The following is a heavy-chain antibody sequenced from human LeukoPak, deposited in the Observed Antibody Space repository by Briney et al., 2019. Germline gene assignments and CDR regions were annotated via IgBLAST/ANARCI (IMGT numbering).Heavy chain of an antibody. D-gene: IGHD3-3*01. CDR1: GFTFSSYA. CDR3: VKGGRTSTREGKHVRFLEWLSSWYFDY. J-gene: IGHJ4*02. Sequence: GGSLRLSCAASGFTFSSYAMSWVRQAPGKGLEWVSAISGSGGSKYYADSVKGRFTFSRDNFKNTLYLQMNSLRAEDTAVYYCVKGGRTSTREGKHVRFLEWLSSWYFDYWGQGTLVTVSS. V-gene: IGHV3-23*01. CDR2: ISGSGGSK.